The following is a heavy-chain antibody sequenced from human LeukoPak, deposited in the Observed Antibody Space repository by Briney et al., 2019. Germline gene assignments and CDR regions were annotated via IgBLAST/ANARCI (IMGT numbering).Heavy chain of an antibody. V-gene: IGHV4-30-2*01. CDR1: GGSISIGGDP. Sequence: PSETLSLTCALSGGSISIGGDPWSWIRQPPGKGLEWIGYIYHSSSTYYNPSLKSRVTISVARSKNRFSLKLSSVTPADTAVYYRAIANSDGSYYEDYWGQGTLLTVSS. CDR2: IYHSSST. J-gene: IGHJ4*02. CDR3: AIANSDGSYYEDY. D-gene: IGHD1-26*01.